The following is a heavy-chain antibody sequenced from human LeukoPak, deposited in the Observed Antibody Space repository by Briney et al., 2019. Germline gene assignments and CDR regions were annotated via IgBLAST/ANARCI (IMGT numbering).Heavy chain of an antibody. D-gene: IGHD3-10*01. CDR2: IYYSGSI. CDR3: ARDKQPGDY. Sequence: SETLSLTCTVSGGSISTYYWSWIRQPPGKGLEWIGYIYYSGSINYNPSLESRVTISVDTSKNLFSLKLSSVTAADTAVYYCARDKQPGDYWGQGTLVTVSS. V-gene: IGHV4-59*01. CDR1: GGSISTYY. J-gene: IGHJ4*02.